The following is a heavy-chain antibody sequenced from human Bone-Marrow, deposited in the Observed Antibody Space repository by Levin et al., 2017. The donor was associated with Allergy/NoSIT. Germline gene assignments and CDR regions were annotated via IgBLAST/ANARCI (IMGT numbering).Heavy chain of an antibody. J-gene: IGHJ6*02. CDR2: IYYSGST. D-gene: IGHD2-2*01. V-gene: IGHV4-59*08. Sequence: LSQTLSLTCTVSGGSISSYYWSWIRQPPGKGLEWIGYIYYSGSTTYNPSLKSRVTISVDTSKNQFSLKLSSVTAADTAVYYCARHCSSTSCYYGMDVWGQGTTVTVSS. CDR3: ARHCSSTSCYYGMDV. CDR1: GGSISSYY.